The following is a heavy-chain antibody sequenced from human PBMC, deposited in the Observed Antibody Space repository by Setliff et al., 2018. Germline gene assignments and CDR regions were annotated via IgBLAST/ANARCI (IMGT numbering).Heavy chain of an antibody. D-gene: IGHD3-22*01. Sequence: GGSLRLSCAASGFTFDVYDLNWVHQAPGKGLEWVSSINWNGDRTGYADSVKGRFTISRDNAKNSLYLQMNRLRAEDTALYYCAKDRSRDYDDSSGYDHWGQGTLVTVSS. CDR1: GFTFDVYD. CDR2: INWNGDRT. CDR3: AKDRSRDYDDSSGYDH. V-gene: IGHV3-20*04. J-gene: IGHJ4*02.